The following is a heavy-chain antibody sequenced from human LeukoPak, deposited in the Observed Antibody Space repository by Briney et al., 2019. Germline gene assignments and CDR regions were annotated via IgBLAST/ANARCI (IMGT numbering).Heavy chain of an antibody. CDR3: AKISYYYASGTS. CDR2: IHHSETT. D-gene: IGHD3-10*01. Sequence: PSETLSLTCAVDGGSFRGYYWTWIRQSPGKGLEWIGEIHHSETTNYNPSLKSRVTISVDTSKNHVSLKLNPVTAADTAVYFCAKISYYYASGTSWGQGTLVTVSS. V-gene: IGHV4-34*01. CDR1: GGSFRGYY. J-gene: IGHJ4*02.